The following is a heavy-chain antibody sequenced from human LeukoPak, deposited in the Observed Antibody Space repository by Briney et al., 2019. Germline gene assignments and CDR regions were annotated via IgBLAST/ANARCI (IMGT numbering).Heavy chain of an antibody. CDR1: GGTFSSYA. CDR3: ARERWLVASDYYYGMDV. D-gene: IGHD6-19*01. CDR2: IIPIFGTA. V-gene: IGHV1-69*13. J-gene: IGHJ6*02. Sequence: SVKVSCKASGGTFSSYAISWVRQAPGQGLEWMGGIIPIFGTANYAQKFQGRVTITADESTSTAYMELSSLRSEDTAVYYCARERWLVASDYYYGMDVWGQGTTVTVSS.